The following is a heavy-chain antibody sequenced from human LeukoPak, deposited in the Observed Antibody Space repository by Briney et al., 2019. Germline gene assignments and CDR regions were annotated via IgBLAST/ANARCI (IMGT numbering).Heavy chain of an antibody. CDR2: FHSSGGT. Sequence: SETLYLTCSVSGASMSRYYWNWIRQPPGKGLEWIGFFHSSGGTIYNPPPENRVTISIDTTRNQFSLKLTSVTPADTAVYFCARRAEMTLDGLENWFDAWGQGTLVSVSS. CDR3: ARRAEMTLDGLENWFDA. V-gene: IGHV4-59*01. CDR1: GASMSRYY. D-gene: IGHD4/OR15-4a*01. J-gene: IGHJ5*02.